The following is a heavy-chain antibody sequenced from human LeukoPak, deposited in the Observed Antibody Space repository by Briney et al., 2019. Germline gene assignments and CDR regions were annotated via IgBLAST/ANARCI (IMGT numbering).Heavy chain of an antibody. CDR3: AKDSYYYDTSGYDYFDY. V-gene: IGHV3-23*01. CDR2: ISGSGGST. D-gene: IGHD3-22*01. J-gene: IGHJ4*02. Sequence: GGSLRLSCAASGFTFSTYAMSWVCQAPGKGLEWVSTISGSGGSTYYADSAKGRFTISRDNSKNTLYLQMNSLRAEDTAVYYCAKDSYYYDTSGYDYFDYWGQGTLVTVSS. CDR1: GFTFSTYA.